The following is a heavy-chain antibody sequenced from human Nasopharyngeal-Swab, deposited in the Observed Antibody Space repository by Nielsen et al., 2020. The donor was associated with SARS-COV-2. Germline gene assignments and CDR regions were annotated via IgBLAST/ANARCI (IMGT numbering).Heavy chain of an antibody. J-gene: IGHJ4*02. CDR1: GFSLSTSKVG. D-gene: IGHD6-19*01. V-gene: IGHV2-5*02. CDR2: LYWDDDN. Sequence: GPTLVKPSQTHTLTCTFSGFSLSTSKVGVSWVRQLPGKALEWLAILYWDDDNRYNPSLKSRITITKDTSKNHVVLTMTNMDPVDTATYFCVHSTGWRLDYWGQGTLVTVSS. CDR3: VHSTGWRLDY.